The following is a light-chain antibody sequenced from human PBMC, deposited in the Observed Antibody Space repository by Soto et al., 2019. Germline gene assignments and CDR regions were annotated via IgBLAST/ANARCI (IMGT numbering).Light chain of an antibody. CDR3: SSYAGSNNLV. CDR1: SSDVGGYNY. V-gene: IGLV2-8*01. J-gene: IGLJ2*01. CDR2: DVS. Sequence: QSVLTQPPSASGSPGQSVTISCTGTSSDVGGYNYVSWYQQHPGKAPKLMIYDVSKRPSGVPDRFSGSKSVNTASLTVSGLQAEDEADYYCSSYAGSNNLVFGGGTQLTVL.